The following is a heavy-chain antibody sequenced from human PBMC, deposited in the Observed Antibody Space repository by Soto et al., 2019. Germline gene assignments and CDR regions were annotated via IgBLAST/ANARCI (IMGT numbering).Heavy chain of an antibody. D-gene: IGHD2-2*01. CDR2: IRSRAYGGTT. CDR3: TRAYCSSTSCYAGWDY. J-gene: IGHJ4*02. Sequence: EVQLVESGGGLVQPGRSLRLSCTASGFTFGDYAMSWFRQAPGKGLEWVGCIRSRAYGGTTEYAASVKGRFTISSNDSKSIAYLQMNSLKTEDTAVYYCTRAYCSSTSCYAGWDYWGQGTLVTVSS. CDR1: GFTFGDYA. V-gene: IGHV3-49*03.